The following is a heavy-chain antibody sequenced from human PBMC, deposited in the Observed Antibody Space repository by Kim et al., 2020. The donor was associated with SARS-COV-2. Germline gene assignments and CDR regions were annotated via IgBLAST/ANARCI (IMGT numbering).Heavy chain of an antibody. Sequence: LSLTCAASGFTFSDYYMSWIRQAPGKGLEWVSYISSSVSTIYYADSVKGRFIISRDNAKNSLYLQMNSLRAEDTAVYYCARAGEITFGGVIVIQAFDIWGHGPMVTVSS. V-gene: IGHV3-11*01. J-gene: IGHJ3*02. CDR2: ISSSVSTI. D-gene: IGHD3-16*02. CDR1: GFTFSDYY. CDR3: ARAGEITFGGVIVIQAFDI.